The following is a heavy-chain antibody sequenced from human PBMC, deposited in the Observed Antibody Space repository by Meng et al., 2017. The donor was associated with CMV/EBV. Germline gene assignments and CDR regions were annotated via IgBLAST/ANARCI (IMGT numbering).Heavy chain of an antibody. CDR3: ASVTGIGWWYFDL. CDR2: IIPIFGTA. CDR1: GGTFSSYA. J-gene: IGHJ2*01. D-gene: IGHD1-20*01. Sequence: VHLVQSGAEVKSPGLSVKVLCKASGGTFSSYAISWVRQAPGQGLEWMGGIIPIFGTANYAQKFQGRVTITADESTSTAYMELSSLRSEDTAVYYCASVTGIGWWYFDLWGRGTLVTVSS. V-gene: IGHV1-69*12.